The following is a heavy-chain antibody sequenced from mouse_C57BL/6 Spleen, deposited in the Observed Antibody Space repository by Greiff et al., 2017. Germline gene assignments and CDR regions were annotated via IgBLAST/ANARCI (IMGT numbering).Heavy chain of an antibody. V-gene: IGHV1-80*01. CDR2: IYPGDGDT. CDR3: ARGRYDGYYEEVDY. D-gene: IGHD2-3*01. CDR1: GYAFSSYW. J-gene: IGHJ4*01. Sequence: QVQLQQSGAELVKPGASVKISCKASGYAFSSYWMNWVKQRPGKGLEWIGQIYPGDGDTNYNGKFKGKATLTADKSSSTAYMQLSSLTSEDSAVYFCARGRYDGYYEEVDYWGQGTSVTVSS.